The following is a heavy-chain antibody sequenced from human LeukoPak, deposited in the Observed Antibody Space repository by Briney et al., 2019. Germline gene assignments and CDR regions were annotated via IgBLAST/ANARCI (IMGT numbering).Heavy chain of an antibody. V-gene: IGHV4-4*07. CDR1: GGSISTYY. J-gene: IGHJ4*02. CDR3: ARGTPGWIFTFDY. Sequence: SETLSLTCTVSGGSISTYYWSWIRQPAGRGLEWLGRIHISGSTNYNPSLKSRVTMSVDTSKNQFSLKLTSVTAADTAVYYCARGTPGWIFTFDYWGQGTLVTVSS. D-gene: IGHD3-3*01. CDR2: IHISGST.